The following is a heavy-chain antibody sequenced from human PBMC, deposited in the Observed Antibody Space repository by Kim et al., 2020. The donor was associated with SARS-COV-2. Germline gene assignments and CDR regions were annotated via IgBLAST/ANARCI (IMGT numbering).Heavy chain of an antibody. CDR3: AHDSPGLYG. CDR2: IYGDDTK. CDR1: EFSLNNNRVG. V-gene: IGHV2-5*02. Sequence: SGPTLVHPTQTLTLTCTFSEFSLNNNRVGVAWIRQPPGKALEWLALIYGDDTKRYRASLRSRLTITKDMSKNLVFLTLTNMDPVDTATYYCAHDSPGLYG. J-gene: IGHJ6*01.